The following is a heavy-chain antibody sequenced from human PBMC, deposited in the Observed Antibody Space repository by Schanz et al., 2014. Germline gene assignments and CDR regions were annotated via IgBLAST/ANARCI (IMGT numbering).Heavy chain of an antibody. CDR3: LAPDYGMDV. Sequence: EVQLLESGGGLVEPGGSLRLSCAASGFSFSSYAMSWVRQAPGKGLEWVSAISGSGGNPYYADSVRGRFTISRDNAENTLFLQMNSLRAEDTAVYYCLAPDYGMDVWGQGTTVTVSS. J-gene: IGHJ6*02. CDR1: GFSFSSYA. V-gene: IGHV3-23*01. CDR2: ISGSGGNP.